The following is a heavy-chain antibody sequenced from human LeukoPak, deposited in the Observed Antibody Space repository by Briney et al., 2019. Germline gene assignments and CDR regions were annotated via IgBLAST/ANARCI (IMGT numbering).Heavy chain of an antibody. D-gene: IGHD5-18*01. CDR2: TRYDGSDK. J-gene: IGHJ4*02. CDR1: GFIFSSYG. Sequence: GGSLRLSCAASGFIFSSYGMHWVRQAPGKGPEWVAFTRYDGSDKYYADSVKGRFTISRDNSKNTLYLQMGSLRAEDMAVYYCARAGYSYGYEGDYWGQGTLVTVSS. CDR3: ARAGYSYGYEGDY. V-gene: IGHV3-30*02.